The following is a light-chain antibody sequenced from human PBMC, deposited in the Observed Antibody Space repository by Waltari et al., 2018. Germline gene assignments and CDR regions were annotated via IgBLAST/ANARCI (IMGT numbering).Light chain of an antibody. Sequence: QSVLTQLPSASGTPGQGVTISCSVSSSNIGDNYVSWYQQFPGTSPKLLIHRNNQRPSGVPDRFSGSKSGTSAFLVISGLRSEDEADYHCATWDDSLSGWVFGGGTKVTVL. J-gene: IGLJ3*02. CDR1: SSNIGDNY. CDR2: RNN. CDR3: ATWDDSLSGWV. V-gene: IGLV1-47*01.